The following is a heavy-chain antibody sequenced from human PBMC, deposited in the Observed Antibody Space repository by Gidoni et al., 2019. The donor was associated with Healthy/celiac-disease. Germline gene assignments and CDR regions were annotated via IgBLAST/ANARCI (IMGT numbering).Heavy chain of an antibody. CDR2: IYTGGST. J-gene: IGHJ4*02. CDR3: ARGAVAGLFDY. CDR1: GGSISSGSYS. V-gene: IGHV4-61*02. Sequence: QVQLQESGPGLVQPSQTLSLTCTVSGGSISSGSYSWSWIRQPAGKGLEWIGRIYTGGSTNYNPSLKSRVTISVDTSKNQFSLKLSSVTAADTAVYYCARGAVAGLFDYWGQGTLVTVSS. D-gene: IGHD6-19*01.